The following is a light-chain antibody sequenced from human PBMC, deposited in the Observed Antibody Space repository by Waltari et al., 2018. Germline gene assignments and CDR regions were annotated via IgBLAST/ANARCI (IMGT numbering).Light chain of an antibody. J-gene: IGKJ4*01. CDR3: QQYDTPLS. CDR2: GAS. Sequence: DIQMTQSPSSRSASVGDRVTITCQANQYIYNSLNWYKQKPVKAPNLLIYGASNLEPGVPSRFSGSGSGTHFTFTISSLQPDDFATYYCQQYDTPLSFGGGTKVAIK. CDR1: QYIYNS. V-gene: IGKV1-33*01.